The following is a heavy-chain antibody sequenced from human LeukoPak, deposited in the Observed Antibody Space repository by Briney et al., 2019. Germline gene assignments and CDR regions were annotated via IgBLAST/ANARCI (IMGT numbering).Heavy chain of an antibody. CDR3: ATYRQVLLPFES. J-gene: IGHJ4*02. D-gene: IGHD2-8*02. CDR1: GFTFSTFA. CDR2: IFPSGGEI. V-gene: IGHV3-23*01. Sequence: GSLRLSCAASGFTFSTFAMIWVRQPPGKGLEWVSSIFPSGGEIHYADSVRGRFTISRDNSKSTLSLQMNSLRVEDTAIYYCATYRQVLLPFESWGQGTLVTVSS.